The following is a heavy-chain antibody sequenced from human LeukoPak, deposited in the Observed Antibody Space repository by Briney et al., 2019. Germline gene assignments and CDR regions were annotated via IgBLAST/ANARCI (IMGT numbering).Heavy chain of an antibody. Sequence: GGSLRLSCAASGFTFRTYGMHWVRQAPGKGLEWVAFIWYGGDNKYYADSVKGRFTISRDNAKNSLYLQMNSLRAEDTAVYYCAELGITMIGGVWGKGTTVTISS. CDR2: IWYGGDNK. J-gene: IGHJ6*04. CDR1: GFTFRTYG. V-gene: IGHV3-33*03. CDR3: AELGITMIGGV. D-gene: IGHD3-10*02.